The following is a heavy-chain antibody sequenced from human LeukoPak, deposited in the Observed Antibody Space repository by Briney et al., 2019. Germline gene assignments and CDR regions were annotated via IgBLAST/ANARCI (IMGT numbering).Heavy chain of an antibody. D-gene: IGHD6-19*01. V-gene: IGHV4-39*02. CDR2: IYYSGST. Sequence: SETLSLTCTVSGGSTSSSSYYWGWIRQPPGKGLEWIGSIYYSGSTYYNPSLKSRVTISVDTSKNQFSLHLNSVTPEDTAVYYCARDPSRIAVAGGIDYWGQGTLVTVSS. CDR1: GGSTSSSSYY. CDR3: ARDPSRIAVAGGIDY. J-gene: IGHJ4*02.